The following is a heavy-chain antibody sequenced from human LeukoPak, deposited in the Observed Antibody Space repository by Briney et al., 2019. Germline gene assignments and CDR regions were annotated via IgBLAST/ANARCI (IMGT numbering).Heavy chain of an antibody. J-gene: IGHJ6*02. CDR2: ISSSSSYI. CDR3: ARLYCSSTSCYSLDYYYGMDV. V-gene: IGHV3-21*01. D-gene: IGHD2-2*01. CDR1: GFTFSSYS. Sequence: PGGSLRLSCAASGFTFSSYSMNWVRQAPGKGLEWVSSISSSSSYIYYADSVKGRFTISRDNAKNSLYLQMNSLRTEDTAVYYCARLYCSSTSCYSLDYYYGMDVWGQGTTVTVSS.